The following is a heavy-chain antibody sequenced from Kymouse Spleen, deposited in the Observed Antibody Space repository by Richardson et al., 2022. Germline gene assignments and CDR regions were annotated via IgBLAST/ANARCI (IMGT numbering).Heavy chain of an antibody. CDR2: ISGSGGST. D-gene: IGHD3-9*01. V-gene: IGHV3-23*04. J-gene: IGHJ6*02. CDR3: AKGNTIF*LVIMGYYYYGMDV. Sequence: EVQLVESGGGLVQPGGSLRLSCAASGFTFSSYAMSWVRQAPGKGLEWVSAISGSGGSTYYADSVKGRFTISRDNSKNTLYLQMNSLRAEDTAVYYCAKGNTIF*LVIMGYYYYGMDVWGQGTTVTVSS. CDR1: GFTFSSYA.